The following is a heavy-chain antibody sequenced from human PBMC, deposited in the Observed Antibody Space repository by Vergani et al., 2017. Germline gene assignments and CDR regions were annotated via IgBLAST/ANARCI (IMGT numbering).Heavy chain of an antibody. CDR1: GFTFDDYA. CDR3: AKAIQIPFGYDSSGFQMGGAFDI. J-gene: IGHJ3*02. Sequence: EVQLVESGGGLVQPGRSLRLSCAASGFTFDDYAMHWVRQAPGKGLEWVSGISWNSGSIGYADSVKGRFTISRDNAKNSLYLQMNSLRAEDTALYYCAKAIQIPFGYDSSGFQMGGAFDIWGQGTMVTVSS. CDR2: ISWNSGSI. D-gene: IGHD3-22*01. V-gene: IGHV3-9*01.